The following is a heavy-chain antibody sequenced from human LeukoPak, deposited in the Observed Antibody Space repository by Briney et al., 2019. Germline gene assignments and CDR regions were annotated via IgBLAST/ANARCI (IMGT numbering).Heavy chain of an antibody. D-gene: IGHD2-2*02. V-gene: IGHV3-30*18. CDR1: GFTFSSYG. CDR2: ISYDGSNK. CDR3: AKAIRYCSSTSCYTNGAFDI. J-gene: IGHJ3*02. Sequence: GRSLRLSCAASGFTFSSYGMHWVRQAPGKGLEWVAVISYDGSNKYYADSVKGRFTISRDNSKNTLYLQMNSLRAEDTAVYYCAKAIRYCSSTSCYTNGAFDIWGQGTMVTVSS.